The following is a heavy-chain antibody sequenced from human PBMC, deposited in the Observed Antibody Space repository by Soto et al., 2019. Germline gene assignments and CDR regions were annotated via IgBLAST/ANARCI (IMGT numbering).Heavy chain of an antibody. CDR2: INHSGST. V-gene: IGHV4-34*01. Sequence: KASETLSLTCAVYGGSFSGYYWSWIRQPPGKGLEWIGEINHSGSTNYNPSLKSRVTISVDTSKNQFPLKLSSVTAADTAVYYCARSGSLDYDFWSGYYQSYWGQGTLVTVSS. CDR1: GGSFSGYY. CDR3: ARSGSLDYDFWSGYYQSY. J-gene: IGHJ4*02. D-gene: IGHD3-3*01.